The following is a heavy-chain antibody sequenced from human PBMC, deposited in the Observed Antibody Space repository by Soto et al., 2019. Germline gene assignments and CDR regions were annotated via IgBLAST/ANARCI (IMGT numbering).Heavy chain of an antibody. Sequence: PGGSLRLSCAASGFTFSSYAMSWVRQAPGKGLEGVSAISGSGGSTYYADSVRGRFTISRDNSKNTLYLQMNSLRAEDTAVYYCAKTSSSWYLSDYWGQGTLVTVSS. CDR3: AKTSSSWYLSDY. V-gene: IGHV3-23*01. J-gene: IGHJ4*02. CDR1: GFTFSSYA. D-gene: IGHD6-13*01. CDR2: ISGSGGST.